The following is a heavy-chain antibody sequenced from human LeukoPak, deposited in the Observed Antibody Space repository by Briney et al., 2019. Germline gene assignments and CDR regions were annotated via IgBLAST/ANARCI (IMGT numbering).Heavy chain of an antibody. Sequence: GASVKVSCKASGYTFTGYYMHWVRQAPGQGLEWMGWINPNSGGTNYAQKFQGRVTMTRDTSISTAYMELSRLRPDDTAVYYCARDGSGSYRFYYFDYWGQGTLVTVSS. V-gene: IGHV1-2*02. J-gene: IGHJ4*02. D-gene: IGHD3-10*01. CDR3: ARDGSGSYRFYYFDY. CDR1: GYTFTGYY. CDR2: INPNSGGT.